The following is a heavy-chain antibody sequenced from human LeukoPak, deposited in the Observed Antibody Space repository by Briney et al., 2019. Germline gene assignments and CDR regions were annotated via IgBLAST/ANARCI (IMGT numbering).Heavy chain of an antibody. D-gene: IGHD6-6*01. Sequence: SETLSLTCTVSGDSISGYYWYWIRQPPGKGLEWIAYIFYSGSANYNPSLKSRVTISVDTSKNQFSLKLSSVTAADTAVYYCARDRSVSARLFDYWGQGTLVTVSP. V-gene: IGHV4-59*01. CDR2: IFYSGSA. CDR1: GDSISGYY. J-gene: IGHJ4*02. CDR3: ARDRSVSARLFDY.